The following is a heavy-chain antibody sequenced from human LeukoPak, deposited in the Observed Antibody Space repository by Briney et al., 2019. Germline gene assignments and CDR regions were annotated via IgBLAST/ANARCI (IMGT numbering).Heavy chain of an antibody. Sequence: GGSLRLSCAASGFTFSTYGMHWVRQAPGKGLEGVAVISYDGSNKYYADSVKGRFTISRDNSKNTLYLQMNSLRAEDTAVYYCAKDVYGSSFFDATPDYWGQGTLVTVSS. D-gene: IGHD6-13*01. CDR2: ISYDGSNK. J-gene: IGHJ4*02. V-gene: IGHV3-30*18. CDR3: AKDVYGSSFFDATPDY. CDR1: GFTFSTYG.